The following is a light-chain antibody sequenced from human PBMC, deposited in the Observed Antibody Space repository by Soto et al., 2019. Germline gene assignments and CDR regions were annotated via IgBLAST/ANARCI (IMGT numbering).Light chain of an antibody. J-gene: IGKJ4*01. V-gene: IGKV3-11*01. CDR1: QSVSSY. CDR3: QQRSNWPPT. CDR2: DAS. Sequence: EIVLTQSPATLSLSPGERATLSCRASQSVSSYLAWYQQKPGQAPRLLIYDASNTATGIPARFSGSGSGTDFTLTISGLEHEDFAVYYCQQRSNWPPTFGGGTKV.